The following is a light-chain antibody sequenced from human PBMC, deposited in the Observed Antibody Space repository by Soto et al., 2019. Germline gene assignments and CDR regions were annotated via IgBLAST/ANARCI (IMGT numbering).Light chain of an antibody. CDR2: NVY. CDR3: SAYTVSRTYV. CDR1: SSDFGAYNF. J-gene: IGLJ1*01. V-gene: IGLV2-14*03. Sequence: QSALTQPASVSGSPGQSITISCTGTSSDFGAYNFVSWHQQHPGKAPKLMIYNVYGRPSGISYRFSGSKSGNTASLTISGLQGEDEADYYCSAYTVSRTYVFGTGTKVTVL.